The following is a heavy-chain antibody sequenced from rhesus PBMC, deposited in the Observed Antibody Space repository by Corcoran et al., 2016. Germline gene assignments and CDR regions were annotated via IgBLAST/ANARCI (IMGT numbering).Heavy chain of an antibody. CDR1: GGSISDSYY. Sequence: QVQLQESGPGLVKPSETLSFTCAVSGGSISDSYYWSWIRQPPGTGLEWNGYIIGMVDSPYTNPSLKSRVTISTDTAKNQFSLKLSSVTAADTAVYYCARRETMVAPYGLDSWGQGVVVTVSS. CDR2: IIGMVDSP. CDR3: ARRETMVAPYGLDS. J-gene: IGHJ6*01. D-gene: IGHD4-4*01. V-gene: IGHV4-106*01.